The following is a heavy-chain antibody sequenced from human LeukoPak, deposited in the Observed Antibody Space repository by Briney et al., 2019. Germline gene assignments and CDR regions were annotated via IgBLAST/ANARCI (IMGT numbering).Heavy chain of an antibody. CDR1: GGSISSYY. CDR3: ASGVYYGSGSYSWAIY. J-gene: IGHJ4*02. Sequence: PSETLSLTCTVSGGSISSYYWSWIRQPPGKGLEWIGYIYYSGSTNYNPSLKSRVTISVDTSKNQFSLKLSSVTAADTAVYYCASGVYYGSGSYSWAIYWGQGTLVTVSS. V-gene: IGHV4-59*08. CDR2: IYYSGST. D-gene: IGHD3-10*01.